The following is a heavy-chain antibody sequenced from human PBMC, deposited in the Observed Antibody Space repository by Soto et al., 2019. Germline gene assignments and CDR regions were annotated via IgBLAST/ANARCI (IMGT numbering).Heavy chain of an antibody. CDR3: ARGNYDFWSGYYGY. CDR2: IKQDGSEK. D-gene: IGHD3-3*01. Sequence: GGSLRLSCAASGFTFSSYWMSWVRQAPGKGLEWVANIKQDGSEKYYVDSVKGRFTISRDNAKNSLYLQMNSLRAEDTAVYYCARGNYDFWSGYYGYWGQGTLVTVSS. V-gene: IGHV3-7*05. CDR1: GFTFSSYW. J-gene: IGHJ4*02.